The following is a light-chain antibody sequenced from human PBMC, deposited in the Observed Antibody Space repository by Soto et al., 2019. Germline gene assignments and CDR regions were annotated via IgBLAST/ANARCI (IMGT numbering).Light chain of an antibody. J-gene: IGKJ1*01. CDR2: GAS. Sequence: EIVMTQSPATLSVSPGERATLSCRASQSVKNNLAWYQQKPGQAPRLLIYGASTRATGIPARFSGSGSGTEFTPTISSLQSEDFAVYYCHQYNNWPPWTFGQGTKVEIK. V-gene: IGKV3-15*01. CDR3: HQYNNWPPWT. CDR1: QSVKNN.